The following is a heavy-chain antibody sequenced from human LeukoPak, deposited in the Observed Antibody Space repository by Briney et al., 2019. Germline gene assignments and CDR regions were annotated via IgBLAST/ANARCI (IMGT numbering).Heavy chain of an antibody. Sequence: PGGSLRLSCAASGFTFRSYAMHWVRQAPGKGLEWVAVISNDGSNKYYADSVKGRFTTSRDNSKNTLYLQMNSLRAEDTALYYCARAAAETGAFRDNWFDPWGQGTLVTVSS. CDR1: GFTFRSYA. D-gene: IGHD6-19*01. CDR3: ARAAAETGAFRDNWFDP. CDR2: ISNDGSNK. J-gene: IGHJ5*02. V-gene: IGHV3-30*04.